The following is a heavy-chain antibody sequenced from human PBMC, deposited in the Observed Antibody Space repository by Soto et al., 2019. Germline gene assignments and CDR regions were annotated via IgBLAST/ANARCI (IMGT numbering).Heavy chain of an antibody. CDR3: ARVRRSSGCYYGY. D-gene: IGHD3-22*01. CDR2: INPSGGST. Sequence: GAAVKFSCKASGYTFTSYYMHWVRQAPGRGLEWMGIINPSGGSTSYAQKFQGRVTMTRDTSTSTVYMELSSLRSEDTAVYYCARVRRSSGCYYGYWGQGTPVTVSS. J-gene: IGHJ4*02. V-gene: IGHV1-46*01. CDR1: GYTFTSYY.